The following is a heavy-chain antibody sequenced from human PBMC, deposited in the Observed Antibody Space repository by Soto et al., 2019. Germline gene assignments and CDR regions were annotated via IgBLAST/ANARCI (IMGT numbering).Heavy chain of an antibody. V-gene: IGHV1-18*04. Sequence: WASVKVSCKASGYTFTSYGISWVRQAPGQGLEWMGWISAYNGNTNYAQKLQGRVTMTTDTSTSTAYMELRSLRSDDTAVYYCARGYCSSTSCPTYYYYGMDVWGQGTTVTVSS. D-gene: IGHD2-2*01. CDR3: ARGYCSSTSCPTYYYYGMDV. CDR2: ISAYNGNT. CDR1: GYTFTSYG. J-gene: IGHJ6*02.